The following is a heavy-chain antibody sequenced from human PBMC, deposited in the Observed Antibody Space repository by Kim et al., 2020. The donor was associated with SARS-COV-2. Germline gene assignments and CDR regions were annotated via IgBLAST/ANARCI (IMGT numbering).Heavy chain of an antibody. J-gene: IGHJ3*02. CDR2: INPSGGST. Sequence: ASVKVSCKASGYTFTSYYMHWVRQAPGQGLEWMGIINPSGGSTSYAQKFQGRVTMTRDTSTSTVYMEMSSLRSEDTAVYYCARDSDYGDYADAFDIWGQGTMVTVSS. D-gene: IGHD4-17*01. V-gene: IGHV1-46*01. CDR1: GYTFTSYY. CDR3: ARDSDYGDYADAFDI.